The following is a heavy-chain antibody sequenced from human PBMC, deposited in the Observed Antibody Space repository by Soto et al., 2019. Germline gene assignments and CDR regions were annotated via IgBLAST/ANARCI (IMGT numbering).Heavy chain of an antibody. CDR3: AREGLNYYDSSGYYENWFDP. Sequence: KPXETLSLTCTVSGGSISSGDYYGSWIRQPPGKGLEWIGYIYYSGSTYYNPSLKSRVTISVDTSKNQFSLKLSSVTAADTAVYYCAREGLNYYDSSGYYENWFDPWGQGTLVTVSS. D-gene: IGHD3-22*01. CDR2: IYYSGST. V-gene: IGHV4-30-4*01. J-gene: IGHJ5*02. CDR1: GGSISSGDYY.